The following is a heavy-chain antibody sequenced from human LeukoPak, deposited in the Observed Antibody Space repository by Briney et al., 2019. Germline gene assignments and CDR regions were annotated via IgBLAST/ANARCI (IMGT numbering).Heavy chain of an antibody. D-gene: IGHD6-19*01. V-gene: IGHV4-4*07. CDR3: ARDGGEQWLSWFDP. J-gene: IGHJ5*02. CDR1: GGSISSYY. Sequence: SETLSLTCTVSGGSISSYYWSWIRQPAGKGLEWIGRIYTSGSTNYNPSLKSRVTMSVDTSKNQFSLKLSSVTAADTAVYYCARDGGEQWLSWFDPWGQGTLVTVSS. CDR2: IYTSGST.